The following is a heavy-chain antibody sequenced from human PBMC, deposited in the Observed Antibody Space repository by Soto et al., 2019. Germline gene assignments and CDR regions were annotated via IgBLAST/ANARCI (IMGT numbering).Heavy chain of an antibody. CDR3: ARMSSSAPFFDY. CDR2: ISAYNGNT. V-gene: IGHV1-18*04. J-gene: IGHJ4*02. D-gene: IGHD6-6*01. Sequence: ASVKVSCKASGYTFTSHGISWVRQAPGQGLEWMGWISAYNGNTNYAQKLQGRVTMTTDTSTSTAYMELRSLRSDDTAVYYCARMSSSAPFFDYWGQGTLVTVSS. CDR1: GYTFTSHG.